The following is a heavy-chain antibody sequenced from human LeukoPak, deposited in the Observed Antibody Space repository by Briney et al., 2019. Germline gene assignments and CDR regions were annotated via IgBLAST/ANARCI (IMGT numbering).Heavy chain of an antibody. J-gene: IGHJ4*02. CDR2: IYHSGST. Sequence: SETLSLTCTVSGYSISSGYYWGWIRQPPGKGLEWIGSIYHSGSTYYNPSLKSRVTISVDTSKNQFSLKLSSVTAADTAVYYCARVTTAAAGNWGQGTLVTVSS. CDR1: GYSISSGYY. D-gene: IGHD6-13*01. CDR3: ARVTTAAAGN. V-gene: IGHV4-38-2*02.